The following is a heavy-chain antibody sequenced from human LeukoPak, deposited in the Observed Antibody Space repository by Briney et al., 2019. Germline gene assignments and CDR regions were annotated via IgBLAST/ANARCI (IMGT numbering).Heavy chain of an antibody. V-gene: IGHV4-59*10. Sequence: SETLSLTCAVYGGSFSGYYWSWIRQPAGKGLEWIGRIYTSGSTNYNPSLKSRVTISVDTSKNQFSLKLSSVTAADTAVYYCARGNVDTAMDDAFDIWGQGTMVTVSS. CDR2: IYTSGST. J-gene: IGHJ3*02. CDR3: ARGNVDTAMDDAFDI. D-gene: IGHD5-18*01. CDR1: GGSFSGYY.